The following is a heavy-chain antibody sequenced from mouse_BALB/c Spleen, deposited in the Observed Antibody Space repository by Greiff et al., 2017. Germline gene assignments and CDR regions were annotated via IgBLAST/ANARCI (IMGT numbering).Heavy chain of an antibody. CDR2: ISYDGSN. D-gene: IGHD4-1*01. V-gene: IGHV3-6*02. Sequence: ESGPGLVKPSQSLSLTCSVTGYSITSGYYWNWIRQFPGNKLEWMGYISYDGSNNYNPSLKNRISITRDTSKNQFFLKLNSVTTEDTATYYCAREGANSYAMDYWGQGTSVTVSS. CDR3: AREGANSYAMDY. J-gene: IGHJ4*01. CDR1: GYSITSGYY.